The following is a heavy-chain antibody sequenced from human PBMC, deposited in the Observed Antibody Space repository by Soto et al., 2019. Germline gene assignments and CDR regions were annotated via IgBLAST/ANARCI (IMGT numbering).Heavy chain of an antibody. V-gene: IGHV3-23*01. D-gene: IGHD4-17*01. CDR3: AKMTTRRFDY. CDR1: GFTFSSYA. J-gene: IGHJ4*02. Sequence: VGSLRLSCAASGFTFSSYAMSWVRQAPGKGLEWVSGISGSGLSTNYADSVKGRFTISRDNSKNTLYLQMNSLRAEDTAVYYCAKMTTRRFDYWGQGTLVTVSS. CDR2: ISGSGLST.